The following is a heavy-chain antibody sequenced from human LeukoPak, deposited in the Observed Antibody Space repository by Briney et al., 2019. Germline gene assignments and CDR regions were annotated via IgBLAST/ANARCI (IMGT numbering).Heavy chain of an antibody. D-gene: IGHD3-9*01. CDR3: AKDRDILTGYLDY. CDR2: ISSSGSYI. Sequence: GGSLRLSCAAFGFTFSNYAMNWVRQAPGKGLEWVSSISSSGSYIYYADSVKGRFTISRDNAKNSLYLQMNSLRAEDTAAYYCAKDRDILTGYLDYWGQGTLVTVSS. CDR1: GFTFSNYA. J-gene: IGHJ4*02. V-gene: IGHV3-21*01.